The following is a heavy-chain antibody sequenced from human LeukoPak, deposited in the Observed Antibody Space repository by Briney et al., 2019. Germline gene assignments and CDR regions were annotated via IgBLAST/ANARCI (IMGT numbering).Heavy chain of an antibody. J-gene: IGHJ6*03. CDR1: GYTFTGYY. CDR2: INPNSGGT. D-gene: IGHD4-11*01. CDR3: ARDDHFYSNYKYYYYYMDV. Sequence: AASVKVSCKASGYTFTGYYMHWVRQAPGQGLEWMGWINPNSGGTNYAQKFQGRVTMTRDTSISTAYMELSRLRSDDTAVYYCARDDHFYSNYKYYYYYMDVWGKGTTVTVSS. V-gene: IGHV1-2*02.